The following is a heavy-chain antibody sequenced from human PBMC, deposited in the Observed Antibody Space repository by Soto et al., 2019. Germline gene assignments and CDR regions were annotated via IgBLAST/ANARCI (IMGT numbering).Heavy chain of an antibody. CDR1: DFTISPYW. V-gene: IGHV3-7*01. CDR3: GTDQWGGAFDL. J-gene: IGHJ3*01. D-gene: IGHD3-10*01. CDR2: IKEDGSVR. Sequence: EVQVVESGGGLVQPGGSLRLSCAASDFTISPYWMTWVRQTPGQGLEFVANIKEDGSVRYYVDSVKGRFTISRDNAKNSLYLQMNSLRAEDTAVYYCGTDQWGGAFDLWGQGTTVTVSS.